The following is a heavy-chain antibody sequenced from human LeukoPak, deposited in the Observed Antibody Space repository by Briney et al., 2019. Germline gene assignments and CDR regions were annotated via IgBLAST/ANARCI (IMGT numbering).Heavy chain of an antibody. Sequence: GGSLRLSCAASGFTFATYGMHWVRLAPGKGLEWVAFIQNDEIDKFYADSVRGRFTVSRDNSKNTLYLQMNSLRAEDTAVYYCARDLEAVTSFRTVRYYGMDVWGQGTTVTVSS. D-gene: IGHD3/OR15-3a*01. V-gene: IGHV3-30*02. CDR3: ARDLEAVTSFRTVRYYGMDV. J-gene: IGHJ6*02. CDR2: IQNDEIDK. CDR1: GFTFATYG.